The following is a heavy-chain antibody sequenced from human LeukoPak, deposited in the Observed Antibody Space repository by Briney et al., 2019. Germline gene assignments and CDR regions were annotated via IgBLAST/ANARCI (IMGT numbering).Heavy chain of an antibody. CDR3: AKDDGGSYYIYYYYMDV. CDR1: GFSLSNYG. V-gene: IGHV3-23*01. CDR2: ISNRDGNT. Sequence: PGRSLRLSCAASGFSLSNYGMSWVRQAPAKGLEWISAISNRDGNTYYADSVKGRITISRAKSKNTLYLQMNSLRAEDTAVYYCAKDDGGSYYIYYYYMDVWGKGTTVTISS. D-gene: IGHD1-26*01. J-gene: IGHJ6*03.